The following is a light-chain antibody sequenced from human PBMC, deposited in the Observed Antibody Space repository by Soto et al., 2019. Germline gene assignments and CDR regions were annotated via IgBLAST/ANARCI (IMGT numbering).Light chain of an antibody. CDR2: GAS. J-gene: IGKJ1*01. V-gene: IGKV1-5*01. CDR3: QHHNSYSHT. Sequence: DIQMTQSPPTLSASVGDRVTITCRASQSIRHYLAWYQQMPGKAPKLLIYGASTLQSGVPSRVSGGESGTEFTLTISSLQPDDFGTYFCQHHNSYSHTFGQGTKVEIK. CDR1: QSIRHY.